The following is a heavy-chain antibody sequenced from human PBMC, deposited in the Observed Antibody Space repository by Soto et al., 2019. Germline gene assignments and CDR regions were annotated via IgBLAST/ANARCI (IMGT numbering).Heavy chain of an antibody. Sequence: QVQLVQSGAEVKKPGASVKVSCKASGYTFTGYYMHWVRQAPGQGLEWMGWINPNSGGTNYAQKFQGWVTRTRDTSISTAYMELSRVRSDDTAVYYCARGHCSGGSCYPGGRYYYYYGMDVWGQGTTVTVSS. J-gene: IGHJ6*02. CDR2: INPNSGGT. CDR3: ARGHCSGGSCYPGGRYYYYYGMDV. D-gene: IGHD2-15*01. V-gene: IGHV1-2*04. CDR1: GYTFTGYY.